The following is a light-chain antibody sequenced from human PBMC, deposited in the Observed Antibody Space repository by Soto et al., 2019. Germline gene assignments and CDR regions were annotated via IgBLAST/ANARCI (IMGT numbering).Light chain of an antibody. V-gene: IGLV2-14*01. CDR1: SSDVGGYNY. CDR3: SSYTSSITLV. Sequence: QSALTQPASVSGSPGQSITISCPGTSSDVGGYNYVSWYQQHPGKAPKLMIYDVSNRPSGVSNRFSGSKSGNTAYLTISGLQAEDEADYYCSSYTSSITLVFGTGTKLTVL. J-gene: IGLJ1*01. CDR2: DVS.